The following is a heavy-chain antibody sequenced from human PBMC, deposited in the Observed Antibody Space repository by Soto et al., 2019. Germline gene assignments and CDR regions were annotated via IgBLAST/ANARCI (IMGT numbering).Heavy chain of an antibody. CDR3: ARAQYTGSYFDACDV. V-gene: IGHV3-33*03. CDR2: IWYDGSNK. CDR1: GFPFSSYG. D-gene: IGHD1-26*01. Sequence: GGSLRLSCAASGFPFSSYGMHWVRQAPGKGLDWVAVIWYDGSNKYYAESVKGRFTISRDNSKNTLYVQMDSLTVEDTAVYYCARAQYTGSYFDACDVWGQGTMVTV. J-gene: IGHJ3*01.